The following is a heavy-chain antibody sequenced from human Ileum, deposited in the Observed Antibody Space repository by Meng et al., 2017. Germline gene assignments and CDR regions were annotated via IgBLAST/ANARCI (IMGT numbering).Heavy chain of an antibody. D-gene: IGHD2/OR15-2a*01. CDR3: ARSPRGID. CDR2: IYSGGKT. CDR1: GITVRSNH. Sequence: GESLKISCAASGITVRSNHMSWVRQAPGRGLEWVSVIYSGGKTSYAESVKGRFTISRDNSKNTLYLQMKRLGTEDTAVYYCARSPRGIDWGQGTLVTVPQ. V-gene: IGHV3-66*02. J-gene: IGHJ4*02.